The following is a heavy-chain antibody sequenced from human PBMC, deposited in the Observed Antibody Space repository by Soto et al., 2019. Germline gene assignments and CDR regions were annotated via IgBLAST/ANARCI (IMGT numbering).Heavy chain of an antibody. CDR2: IRSSSTTI. V-gene: IGHV3-48*02. Sequence: AGGSLRLSCAASGFTFSSFDLHWVRQAPGKGVEWISYIRSSSTTIYYADSVKGRFTISRDNAHNSLYLEMNSLRDEDTAVYYCARDLGSGWYQRILSFRAQGTLDTGSS. CDR3: ARDLGSGWYQRILSF. CDR1: GFTFSSFD. J-gene: IGHJ1*01. D-gene: IGHD6-19*01.